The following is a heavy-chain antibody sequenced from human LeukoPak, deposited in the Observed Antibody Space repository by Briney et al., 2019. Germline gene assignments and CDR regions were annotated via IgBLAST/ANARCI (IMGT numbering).Heavy chain of an antibody. J-gene: IGHJ4*02. CDR2: ISNSSSYI. D-gene: IGHD5-24*01. V-gene: IGHV3-21*01. CDR3: ARGRDGYNSILNY. CDR1: GFTFSSYS. Sequence: PGGSLRLSCAASGFTFSSYSMNWVRQAPGKGLEWVSSISNSSSYIYYADSVKGRFTISRDNAKNSLYLQMNSLRAEDTAVYYCARGRDGYNSILNYWGQGTLVTVSS.